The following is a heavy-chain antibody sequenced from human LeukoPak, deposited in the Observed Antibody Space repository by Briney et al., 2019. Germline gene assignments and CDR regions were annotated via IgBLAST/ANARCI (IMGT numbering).Heavy chain of an antibody. D-gene: IGHD3-10*01. CDR2: IYTSGST. CDR1: GGSISSGSYF. CDR3: ARVVGFVDYYGSGSYYLDY. Sequence: KSSQTLSLTCTVTGGSISSGSYFWSWIRQPAGKGLEWIGRIYTSGSTNYNPSLKSRVTISVDTSKNQFSLKLSSVTAADTAVYYCARVVGFVDYYGSGSYYLDYWGQGTLVTVSS. J-gene: IGHJ4*02. V-gene: IGHV4-61*02.